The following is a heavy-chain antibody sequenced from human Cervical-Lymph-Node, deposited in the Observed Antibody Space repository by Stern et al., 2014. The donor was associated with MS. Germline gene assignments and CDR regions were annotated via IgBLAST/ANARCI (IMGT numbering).Heavy chain of an antibody. V-gene: IGHV3-23*01. Sequence: VQLLESGGGLVPPGGSLRLSCTVSGFTFNTYGMSWVRQAPGMGLEWISAISDIGDRTYYADSVQGRFTISRDNSKNTLYLQMNSLSAEDTAVYYCVRDPPLDARFLGLDPWGQGTLVTVSS. CDR3: VRDPPLDARFLGLDP. CDR1: GFTFNTYG. J-gene: IGHJ5*02. CDR2: ISDIGDRT. D-gene: IGHD3-3*01.